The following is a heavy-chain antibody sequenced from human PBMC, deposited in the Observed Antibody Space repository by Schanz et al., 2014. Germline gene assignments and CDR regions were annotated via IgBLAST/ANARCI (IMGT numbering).Heavy chain of an antibody. CDR3: ARGVRIDY. CDR2: IKQDGSEK. J-gene: IGHJ4*02. D-gene: IGHD3-3*01. CDR1: GFTFSNHA. Sequence: EVHLLESGGGLVQPGGSLRLSCAASGFTFSNHALSWVRQAPGKGLEWVANIKQDGSEKYYVDSVKGRFTISRDNAKNSLYLQMNSLTAEDTAVYYCARGVRIDYWGQGTLXTVSS. V-gene: IGHV3-7*01.